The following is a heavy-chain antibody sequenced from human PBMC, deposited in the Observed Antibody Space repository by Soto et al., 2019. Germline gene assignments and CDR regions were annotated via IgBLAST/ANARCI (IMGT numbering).Heavy chain of an antibody. D-gene: IGHD2-2*01. CDR1: SGSISSSNW. CDR3: ARVGGYCSSTSCYHYYYYYMDV. Sequence: QVQLQESGPGLVKPSGTLSLTCAVSSGSISSSNWWSWVRQPPGKGLEWIGEIYHSGSTNYNPSLKSRVTISVDKSKNLFSLKLSSVTDADTAVYYCARVGGYCSSTSCYHYYYYYMDVWGKGTTVTVSS. J-gene: IGHJ6*03. V-gene: IGHV4-4*02. CDR2: IYHSGST.